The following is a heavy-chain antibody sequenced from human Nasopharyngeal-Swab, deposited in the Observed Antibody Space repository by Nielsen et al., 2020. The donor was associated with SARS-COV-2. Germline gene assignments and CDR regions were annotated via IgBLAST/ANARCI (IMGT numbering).Heavy chain of an antibody. CDR2: TYYRSKWYN. D-gene: IGHD3-3*01. CDR1: GDRVSSNSAA. CDR3: ARVGPRHYDFWSGYSFDY. Sequence: SQTLSLTCAISGDRVSSNSAAWNWIRQSPSRGLEWLGRTYYRSKWYNDYAVSVKSRITINPDTSKNQFSLQLNSVTPEGTAVYYCARVGPRHYDFWSGYSFDYWGQGTLVTVSS. V-gene: IGHV6-1*01. J-gene: IGHJ4*02.